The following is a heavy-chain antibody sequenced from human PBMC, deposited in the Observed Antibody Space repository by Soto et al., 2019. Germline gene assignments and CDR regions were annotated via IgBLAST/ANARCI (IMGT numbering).Heavy chain of an antibody. J-gene: IGHJ6*02. CDR2: ISAYNGNT. CDR3: ARSPFRTFGGLIVHYGMDV. CDR1: GYTFTSYG. D-gene: IGHD3-16*02. Sequence: QAQLVQSGAEVKKPGASVKVSCKASGYTFTSYGINWVRQAPGQGLEWMAWISAYNGNTNYAQKFHDRVTVTTDTSTTTGHMELRNLRSDDTAVYYCARSPFRTFGGLIVHYGMDVWGQGTTVTVSS. V-gene: IGHV1-18*01.